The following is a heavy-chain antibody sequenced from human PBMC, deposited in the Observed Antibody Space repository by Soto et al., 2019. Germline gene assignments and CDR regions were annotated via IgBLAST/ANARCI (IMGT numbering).Heavy chain of an antibody. D-gene: IGHD5-18*01. J-gene: IGHJ6*02. V-gene: IGHV3-21*01. CDR3: AKYLEGGYSYGYRAYYYFGMDV. Sequence: ETLYLTFAVYGGSFSGYYWSWVRQAPGKVLEWVSSISSSSSYIYYADSVKGRFTISRDNSKNSLYLQMNSLRAEDTAVYYWAKYLEGGYSYGYRAYYYFGMDVWGQGTTVTVSS. CDR1: GGSFSGYY. CDR2: ISSSSSYI.